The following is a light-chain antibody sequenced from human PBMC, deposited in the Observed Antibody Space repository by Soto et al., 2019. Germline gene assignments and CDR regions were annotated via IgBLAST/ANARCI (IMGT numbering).Light chain of an antibody. Sequence: QSALTLPASVSGSPGQSFTISCTGTRSDVGSYNLVSWYQQHPGKAPKLMIYEGSKRPSGVSNRFSGSKSGNTASLPISGLLAEDEADYSCCRYADTIYVCGTGTKVPVL. J-gene: IGLJ1*01. CDR3: CRYADTIYV. CDR1: RSDVGSYNL. V-gene: IGLV2-23*01. CDR2: EGS.